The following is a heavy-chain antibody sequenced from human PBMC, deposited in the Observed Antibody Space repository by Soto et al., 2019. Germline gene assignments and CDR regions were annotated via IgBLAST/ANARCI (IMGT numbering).Heavy chain of an antibody. J-gene: IGHJ3*02. D-gene: IGHD6-19*01. Sequence: SETLSLTCTVSGGSVSSGRYYWSWIRQPPGNGLEWSGYIYYSGSTNYNPSLKSRVTISVDTSKNQFSLKLSSVTAADTAVYYCAREYRSGWYFAFDIWGQRTMVTVSS. CDR3: AREYRSGWYFAFDI. CDR1: GGSVSSGRYY. V-gene: IGHV4-61*01. CDR2: IYYSGST.